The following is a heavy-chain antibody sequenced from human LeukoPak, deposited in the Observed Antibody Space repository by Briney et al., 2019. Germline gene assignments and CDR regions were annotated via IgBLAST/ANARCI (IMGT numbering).Heavy chain of an antibody. CDR1: GYSISRGYY. V-gene: IGHV4-38-2*02. CDR2: IYHSGST. D-gene: IGHD4-17*01. J-gene: IGHJ4*02. CDR3: ATSVRTTGNFDY. Sequence: SETLSLTCTVSGYSISRGYYWGWIGQPPGKGLEWIGSIYHSGSTYYNPSLKSRVTISVDASKNQFSLKLSSVTAADTAVYYCATSVRTTGNFDYWGQGTLVTVSS.